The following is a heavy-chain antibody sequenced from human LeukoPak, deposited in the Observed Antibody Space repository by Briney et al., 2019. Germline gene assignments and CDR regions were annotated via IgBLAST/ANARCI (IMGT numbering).Heavy chain of an antibody. V-gene: IGHV3-23*01. CDR3: AKGYGDYVFHYMDV. J-gene: IGHJ6*03. CDR1: GFTFSSYA. CDR2: ISGSGGST. Sequence: GGSLRLSCAASGFTFSSYAMTWVRQAPGKGLEWVSGISGSGGSTYYADSVKGRFSISRDSSKNTLYLQMNSLRAEDTAVYYCAKGYGDYVFHYMDVWGKGTTVTVSS. D-gene: IGHD4-17*01.